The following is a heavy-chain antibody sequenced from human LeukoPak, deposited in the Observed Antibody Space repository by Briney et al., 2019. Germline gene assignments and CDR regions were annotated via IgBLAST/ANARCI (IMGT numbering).Heavy chain of an antibody. V-gene: IGHV3-33*01. CDR3: ARDEGDSSGYYPGL. Sequence: GGSLRLSCAASGFTLSNYGMHWVRQAPGKGLEWVAAIWHDGSRKYYAESVKGRFTISRDKARNTVYVQIDSLRAEDTAVYYCARDEGDSSGYYPGLWGQGTLVTVSS. J-gene: IGHJ1*01. CDR2: IWHDGSRK. CDR1: GFTLSNYG. D-gene: IGHD3-22*01.